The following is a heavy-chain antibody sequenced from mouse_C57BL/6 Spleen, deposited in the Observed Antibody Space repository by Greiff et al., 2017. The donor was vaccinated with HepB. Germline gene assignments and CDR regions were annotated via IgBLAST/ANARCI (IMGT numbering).Heavy chain of an antibody. CDR1: GYTFTSYW. Sequence: QVQLQQSGAELVEAGASVKMSCKASGYTFTSYWMHWVKQRLGQGLEWFAETNPTNGRTYYNEKFKSKATLPVDKSSSTAYMLLSGPTFEDSAVYYCARIKKIVATYFDYWGQGTTLTVSS. CDR3: ARIKKIVATYFDY. D-gene: IGHD1-1*01. V-gene: IGHV1S81*02. J-gene: IGHJ2*01. CDR2: TNPTNGRT.